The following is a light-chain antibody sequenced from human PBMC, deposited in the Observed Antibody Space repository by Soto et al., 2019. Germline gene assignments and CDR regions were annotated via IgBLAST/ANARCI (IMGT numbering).Light chain of an antibody. V-gene: IGKV3-15*01. Sequence: EIVMTKSPATLSVSPGARATLSCRASQSLSSNLAWYQQKPGQAPRLLIYGASTRATGIPARFSGSGSGTEFTLTISSLQSEDFTVYYCQQYNNWPLTFGGGTKVHIK. CDR3: QQYNNWPLT. J-gene: IGKJ4*01. CDR1: QSLSSN. CDR2: GAS.